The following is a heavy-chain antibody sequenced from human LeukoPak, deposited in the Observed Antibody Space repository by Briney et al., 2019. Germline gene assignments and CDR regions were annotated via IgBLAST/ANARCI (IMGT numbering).Heavy chain of an antibody. V-gene: IGHV3-21*01. D-gene: IGHD2-2*01. CDR1: GFTFSSYS. CDR3: ARDLYCSSTSCYRGYYYYGMDV. Sequence: PGGSLRLSCAASGFTFSSYSMNWVRQAPGKGLEWVSSISSSSSYIYYADSVKGRFTISRDNAKNSLYLQMDSLRAEDTAVYYCARDLYCSSTSCYRGYYYYGMDVWGQGTTVTVSS. J-gene: IGHJ6*02. CDR2: ISSSSSYI.